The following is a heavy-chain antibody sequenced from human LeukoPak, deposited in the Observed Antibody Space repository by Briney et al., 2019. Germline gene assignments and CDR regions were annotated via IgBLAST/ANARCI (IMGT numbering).Heavy chain of an antibody. V-gene: IGHV3-74*01. CDR2: INSDGSST. CDR1: GFTFSSYW. D-gene: IGHD3-22*01. J-gene: IGHJ4*02. Sequence: PGGSLRLSCAASGFTFSSYWMHWVRQAPGKGLVWVSRINSDGSSTSYADSVKGRFTISRDNAKNTLYLQMNSLRAEDTAVYHCARVGGGDSGYYSHLDYWGQGTLVTVSS. CDR3: ARVGGGDSGYYSHLDY.